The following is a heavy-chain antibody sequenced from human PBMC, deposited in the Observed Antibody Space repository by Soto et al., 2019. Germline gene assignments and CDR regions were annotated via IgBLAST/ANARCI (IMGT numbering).Heavy chain of an antibody. D-gene: IGHD6-19*01. V-gene: IGHV3-15*01. CDR2: IKKETDGGTT. J-gene: IGHJ4*02. Sequence: EVQLVESGGGLVKPGGSLRLSCAASGFTFSDAWMSWVRQAPGKGLEWVGLIKKETDGGTTAYAAPVKGRFTISRDDSKNTLYLQMSSLKTEDTAVYYCRTQWLDCGQGTLVTVSS. CDR3: RTQWLD. CDR1: GFTFSDAW.